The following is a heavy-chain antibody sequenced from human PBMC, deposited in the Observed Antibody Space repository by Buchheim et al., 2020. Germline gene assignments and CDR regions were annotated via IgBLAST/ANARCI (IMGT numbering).Heavy chain of an antibody. D-gene: IGHD3-22*01. V-gene: IGHV4-4*02. J-gene: IGHJ4*02. Sequence: QVQLQESGPGLVKPSGTLSLTCAVSGGSISSKNWWSWVRQPPGQGLEWIGEVYHRGNSHYNSSLKSRVTISVDKSKNQLSLKLMFVPAADTAVYYCAGLSDSSGYYHFDDEGQGTL. CDR3: AGLSDSSGYYHFDD. CDR2: VYHRGNS. CDR1: GGSISSKNW.